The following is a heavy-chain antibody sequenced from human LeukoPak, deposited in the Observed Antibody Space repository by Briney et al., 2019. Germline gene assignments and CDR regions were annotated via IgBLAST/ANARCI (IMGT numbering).Heavy chain of an antibody. CDR1: GDSVSSNSAA. J-gene: IGHJ6*03. D-gene: IGHD6-13*01. Sequence: SQTLSLTCAISGDSVSSNSAAWNWIRQSPSRGLEWLGSTYYRSKWYNDYAVSVKSRITINPDTSKNQFSLQLNSVTTEDTAVYYCARDLSSSYSYYYYMDVWGKGTTVTISS. V-gene: IGHV6-1*01. CDR3: ARDLSSSYSYYYYMDV. CDR2: TYYRSKWYN.